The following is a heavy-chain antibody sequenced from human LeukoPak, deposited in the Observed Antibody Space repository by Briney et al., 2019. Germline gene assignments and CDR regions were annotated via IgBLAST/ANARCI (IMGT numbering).Heavy chain of an antibody. CDR1: GFTFSHYS. D-gene: IGHD2-15*01. J-gene: IGHJ4*02. CDR3: ARDRDIYASTPDFDY. CDR2: ISTSGSVI. V-gene: IGHV3-48*04. Sequence: GGSLRLSCAASGFTFSHYSMTWVRQAPGKGLQWVSYISTSGSVIYYADSVKGRFTISRDNAKNSLYLQMNSLRVEDTAVYYCARDRDIYASTPDFDYWGQGTLVTVSS.